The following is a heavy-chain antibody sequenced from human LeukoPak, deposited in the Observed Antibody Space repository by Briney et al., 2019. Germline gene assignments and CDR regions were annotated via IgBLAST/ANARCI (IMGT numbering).Heavy chain of an antibody. J-gene: IGHJ4*02. CDR2: FSGTGSFT. V-gene: IGHV3-23*01. CDR1: GFTFDDYA. Sequence: GRSLRLSCAASGFTFDDYAMHWVRQAPGKGLEWVSGFSGTGSFTYYADSVKGRFTISRDNSKNTLYLQMNSLRAEDTAVYYCAKSSDYQVLSYFDYWGQGTLVTVSS. CDR3: AKSSDYQVLSYFDY. D-gene: IGHD2-2*01.